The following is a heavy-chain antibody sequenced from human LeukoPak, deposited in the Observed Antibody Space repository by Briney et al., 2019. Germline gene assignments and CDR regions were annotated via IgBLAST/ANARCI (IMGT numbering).Heavy chain of an antibody. CDR2: ISAYSGNT. J-gene: IGHJ4*02. CDR1: GYTFTSYG. CDR3: ARDYGSGSYRFDY. V-gene: IGHV1-18*01. Sequence: GASAKVSCKASGYTFTSYGIVWVRQAPGQGLEWMGWISAYSGNTNYAQNLQGRVTMTTDTSTSTAYMEVRSLRSDDTAVYYCARDYGSGSYRFDYWGQGTLVTVSS. D-gene: IGHD3-10*01.